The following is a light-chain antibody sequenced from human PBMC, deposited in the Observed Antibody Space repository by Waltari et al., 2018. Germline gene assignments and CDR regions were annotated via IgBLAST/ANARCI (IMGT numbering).Light chain of an antibody. V-gene: IGLV3-27*01. J-gene: IGLJ2*01. CDR1: VLANKY. Sequence: SYELTQPSSVSVSPGQTARITCPGAVLANKYVRWFQQKPGQAPVLVIYKDSERPSGIPDRISGSTSGTTVTLTISGAQVEDEADYYCYCAADSNVRVFGGGTRLTVL. CDR3: YCAADSNVRV. CDR2: KDS.